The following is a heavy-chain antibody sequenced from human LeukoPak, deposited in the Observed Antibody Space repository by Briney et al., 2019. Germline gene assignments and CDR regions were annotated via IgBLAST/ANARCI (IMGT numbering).Heavy chain of an antibody. Sequence: ASVKVSCKASGYTFTSYGISWVRQAPGQGLEWMGWINPNSGGTNYAQKFQGRVTMTRDTSISTAYMELSRLRSDDTAVYYCARGPGSYGVDYWGQGTLVTVSS. CDR2: INPNSGGT. D-gene: IGHD1-26*01. CDR1: GYTFTSYG. V-gene: IGHV1-2*02. CDR3: ARGPGSYGVDY. J-gene: IGHJ4*02.